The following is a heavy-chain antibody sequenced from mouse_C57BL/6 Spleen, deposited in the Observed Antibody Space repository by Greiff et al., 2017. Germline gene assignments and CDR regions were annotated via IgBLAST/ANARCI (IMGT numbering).Heavy chain of an antibody. Sequence: VQLQQPGAELVKPGASVKMSCKASGYTFTSYWITWVKQRPGQGLEWIGEIFPGSGSTNYNEKFKSKATLTGDTSSSTTYMQLSSLTSEDSAVYYCARRLYYAMDYWGQGTSVTVSS. CDR3: ARRLYYAMDY. CDR2: IFPGSGST. CDR1: GYTFTSYW. D-gene: IGHD3-2*02. J-gene: IGHJ4*01. V-gene: IGHV1-55*01.